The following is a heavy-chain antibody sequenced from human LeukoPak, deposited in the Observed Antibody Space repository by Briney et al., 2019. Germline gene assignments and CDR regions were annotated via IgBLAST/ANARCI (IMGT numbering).Heavy chain of an antibody. V-gene: IGHV3-7*01. CDR3: ARVRTEWYIDL. D-gene: IGHD2-8*02. Sequence: PGGSLRPSCAASGFIVSTYWVTWVRQAPGMGLEWVANIKQDGREKFYVDSVKGRFTISRDNAKNSLYLQMNSLRAEDTAVYYCARVRTEWYIDLWGRGTLVTVST. J-gene: IGHJ2*01. CDR2: IKQDGREK. CDR1: GFIVSTYW.